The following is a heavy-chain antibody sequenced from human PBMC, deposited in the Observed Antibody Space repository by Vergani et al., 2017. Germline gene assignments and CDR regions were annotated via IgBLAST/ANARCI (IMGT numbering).Heavy chain of an antibody. CDR3: ASRFYSSGWYYARY. D-gene: IGHD6-19*01. CDR2: IIPIFGIA. CDR1: GGTFSSYA. Sequence: QVQLVQSGAEVKKPGSSVKVSCKASGGTFSSYAISWVRQAPGQGLEWMGGIIPIFGIANYAQKFQGRVTITEDKSTTTDYMGRSSLRAEDTAVYYGASRFYSSGWYYARYWGQGTLVTVSS. V-gene: IGHV1-69*17. J-gene: IGHJ4*02.